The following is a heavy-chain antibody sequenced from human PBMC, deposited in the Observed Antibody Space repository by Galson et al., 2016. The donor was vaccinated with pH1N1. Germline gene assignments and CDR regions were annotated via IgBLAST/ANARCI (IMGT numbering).Heavy chain of an antibody. Sequence: SVKVSCKASRGTFSNYVINWVRQAPGQGLEWMGGIIPLFGTGYNARNFQGRFTITADKSTSTTYMELNSLTSEETALYFCARDGGRAGAFDIWGPGTMVTVSS. CDR3: ARDGGRAGAFDI. V-gene: IGHV1-69*06. D-gene: IGHD6-25*01. CDR1: RGTFSNYV. J-gene: IGHJ3*02. CDR2: IIPLFGTG.